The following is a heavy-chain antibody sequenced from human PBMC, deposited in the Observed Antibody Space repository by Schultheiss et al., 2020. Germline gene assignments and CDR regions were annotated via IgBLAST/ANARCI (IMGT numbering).Heavy chain of an antibody. Sequence: GESLKISCAASGFMFSDHYMDWVRQAPGKGLEWVAIIKPDGSEKYYVDSVKGRFTISRDNAKNSLYLQMNNLRAEDTATYYCARRSSWYEYDYWGQGSLVTVSS. CDR2: IKPDGSEK. V-gene: IGHV3-7*01. CDR3: ARRSSWYEYDY. D-gene: IGHD6-13*01. CDR1: GFMFSDHY. J-gene: IGHJ4*02.